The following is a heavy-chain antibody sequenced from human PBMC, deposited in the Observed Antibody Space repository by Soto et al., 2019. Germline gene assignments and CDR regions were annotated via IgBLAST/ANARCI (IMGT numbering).Heavy chain of an antibody. D-gene: IGHD1-7*01. J-gene: IGHJ6*02. V-gene: IGHV4-39*01. CDR2: IYYSGST. CDR3: ASQGITGTTYYYYYGMDV. CDR1: GGSISSSSYY. Sequence: SETPSLTCTVSGGSISSSSYYWGWIRQPPGKGLEWIGSIYYSGSTYYNPSLKSRVTISVDTSKNQFSLKLSSVTAADTAVYYCASQGITGTTYYYYYGMDVWGQGTTVTVSS.